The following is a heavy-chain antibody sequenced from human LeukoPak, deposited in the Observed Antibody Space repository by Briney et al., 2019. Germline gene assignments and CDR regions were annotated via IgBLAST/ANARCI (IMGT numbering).Heavy chain of an antibody. CDR2: IKQDGSEK. J-gene: IGHJ4*02. CDR3: ARDGYLRGVDY. Sequence: GGSLRLSCAACGFSFSSYWLTWVRQAPGKGLEWVANIKQDGSEKYYVDSVKGRFTISRDNAKNSLYLQMNSLRVEDTAVYYGARDGYLRGVDYWGQGTLVTVSS. CDR1: GFSFSSYW. D-gene: IGHD6-13*01. V-gene: IGHV3-7*01.